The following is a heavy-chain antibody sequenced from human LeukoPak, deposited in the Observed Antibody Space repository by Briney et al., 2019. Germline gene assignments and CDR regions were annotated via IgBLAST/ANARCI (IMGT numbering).Heavy chain of an antibody. D-gene: IGHD1-7*01. J-gene: IGHJ5*02. CDR1: GGSISSYY. CDR2: IYTSGST. V-gene: IGHV4-4*07. CDR3: ARDRRRWNYDREEDWFDP. Sequence: SSETLSLTCTVCGGSISSYYWSWIRQPAGKGLEWIGRIYTSGSTNYNPSLKSRVTMSVDTSKNQFSLKLSSVTAADTAVYYCARDRRRWNYDREEDWFDPWGQGTLVTVSS.